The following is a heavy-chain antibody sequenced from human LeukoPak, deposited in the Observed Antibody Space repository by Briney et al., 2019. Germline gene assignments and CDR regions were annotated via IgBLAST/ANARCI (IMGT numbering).Heavy chain of an antibody. CDR1: GGSISSGDYY. D-gene: IGHD3-22*01. V-gene: IGHV4-30-4*01. CDR3: ASIAYDGSGYYRHFDY. J-gene: IGHJ4*02. Sequence: KSSQTLSLTCTVSGGSISSGDYYWSWIRQPPGKGLEWIGYIYYSGSTYYNPSLKSRVTISVDTSKNQFSLKLSSVTAADTAVYYCASIAYDGSGYYRHFDYWGQGTLVTVSS. CDR2: IYYSGST.